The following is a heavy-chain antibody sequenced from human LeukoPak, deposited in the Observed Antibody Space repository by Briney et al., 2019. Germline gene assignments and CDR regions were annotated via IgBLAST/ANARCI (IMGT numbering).Heavy chain of an antibody. V-gene: IGHV4-39*01. CDR3: ARLVVGWFDP. D-gene: IGHD2-15*01. J-gene: IGHJ5*02. CDR1: GGSISNSSYY. CDR2: IYYSGST. Sequence: RSSETLSLTCTVSGGSISNSSYYWGWIRQPPGKGLEWIGSIYYSGSTYYNPSLKSRVTISVDTSKNQFSLKLSSVTAADTAVYYCARLVVGWFDPWGQGTLVTVSS.